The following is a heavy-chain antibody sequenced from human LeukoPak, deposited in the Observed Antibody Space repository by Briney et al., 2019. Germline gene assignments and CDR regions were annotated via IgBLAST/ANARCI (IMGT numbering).Heavy chain of an antibody. V-gene: IGHV3-30*03. J-gene: IGHJ4*02. D-gene: IGHD3-22*01. CDR2: ISYDGSNK. Sequence: PGGSLRLSCAASGFTFSSYGMHWVRQAPGKGLEWVAVISYDGSNKYYADSVKGRFTISRDNSKNTLYLQMNSLRAEDTAVYYCARTSYDSTWAMDFFDFWGQGSLVTVSS. CDR1: GFTFSSYG. CDR3: ARTSYDSTWAMDFFDF.